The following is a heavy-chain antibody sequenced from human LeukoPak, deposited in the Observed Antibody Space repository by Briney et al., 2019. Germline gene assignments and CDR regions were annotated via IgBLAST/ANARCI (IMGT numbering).Heavy chain of an antibody. V-gene: IGHV4-34*01. CDR3: ARGLSTYDILTGYYLDAFDI. CDR1: GGSFSGYY. J-gene: IGHJ3*02. D-gene: IGHD3-9*01. Sequence: SETLSLTCAVYGGSFSGYYWSWIRQPPGKGLEWIGEINHSGSTNYNPSLKSRVTISVDTSKNQFSLKLSSVTAADTAMYYCARGLSTYDILTGYYLDAFDIWGQGTMVTVSS. CDR2: INHSGST.